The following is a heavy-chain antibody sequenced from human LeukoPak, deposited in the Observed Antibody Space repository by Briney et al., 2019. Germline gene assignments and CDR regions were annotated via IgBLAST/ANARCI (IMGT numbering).Heavy chain of an antibody. CDR1: DFSLSTPGMG. CDR3: AHLVVTIDWRSNFDY. V-gene: IGHV2-5*01. J-gene: IGHJ4*02. CDR2: IYYNDDK. D-gene: IGHD3-9*01. Sequence: ESGPTLVNPTQTLTLTCTFSDFSLSTPGMGVGWIRQPPGKAPEWLVMIYYNDDKRYSPSLRSRLTITKDTSKNQVVLTMTNVDVVDTATYYCAHLVVTIDWRSNFDYWGQGILVTVSS.